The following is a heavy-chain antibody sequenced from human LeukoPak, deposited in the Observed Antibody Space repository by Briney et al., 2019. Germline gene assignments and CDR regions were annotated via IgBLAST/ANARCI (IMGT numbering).Heavy chain of an antibody. Sequence: SETLSLTCAFYGGSFSGYYWSWIRQPPGKGLEWIGEINHSGSTNYNPSLKSRVTISVDTSKNQFSLKLSSVTAADTAVYYCAQLRGYFDLWGRGTLVTVSS. CDR3: AQLRGYFDL. CDR2: INHSGST. D-gene: IGHD5-24*01. J-gene: IGHJ2*01. CDR1: GGSFSGYY. V-gene: IGHV4-34*01.